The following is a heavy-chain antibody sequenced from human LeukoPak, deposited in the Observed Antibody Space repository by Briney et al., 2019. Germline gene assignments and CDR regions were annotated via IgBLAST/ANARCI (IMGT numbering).Heavy chain of an antibody. D-gene: IGHD3-3*01. CDR1: GYSISSGYY. CDR3: ARGDPSDFWSGSLYYFDY. CDR2: SYHSAST. J-gene: IGHJ4*02. Sequence: SETLSLTCTVSGYSISSGYYWGWIRQPPGKGLEWIGSSYHSASTYYNPSLKSRVTISVDTSKNQFSLKLSSVTAADTAVYYCARGDPSDFWSGSLYYFDYWGQGTLVTVSS. V-gene: IGHV4-38-2*02.